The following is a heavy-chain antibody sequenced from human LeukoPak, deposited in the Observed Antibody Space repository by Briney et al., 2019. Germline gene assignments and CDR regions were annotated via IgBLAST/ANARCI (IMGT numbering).Heavy chain of an antibody. J-gene: IGHJ4*02. CDR2: INPSTGGT. CDR3: ATLGEDKTDTPFDY. V-gene: IGHV1-2*06. Sequence: GASVKVSCKASGYTFTSYGISWVRQAPGQGLEWMGRINPSTGGTDFAHKFQGKVSMTRDTSISTAYMELSRLGSDDTAVYYCATLGEDKTDTPFDYWGQGTLVTVSS. CDR1: GYTFTSYG. D-gene: IGHD3-16*01.